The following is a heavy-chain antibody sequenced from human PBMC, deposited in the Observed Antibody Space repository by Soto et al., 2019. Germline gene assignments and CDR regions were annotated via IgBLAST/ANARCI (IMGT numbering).Heavy chain of an antibody. J-gene: IGHJ6*02. Sequence: QVQLVQSGAEVKKPGSSVKVSCKASGGTFSSYTISWVRQAPGQGLEWMGRIIPILGIANYAQKFQGRVTITADNSTSTAYMELSRLRSEDTAVYSCASTAGDPTYYYYGMDVWGQGTTVTVSS. CDR2: IIPILGIA. CDR1: GGTFSSYT. V-gene: IGHV1-69*02. D-gene: IGHD4-17*01. CDR3: ASTAGDPTYYYYGMDV.